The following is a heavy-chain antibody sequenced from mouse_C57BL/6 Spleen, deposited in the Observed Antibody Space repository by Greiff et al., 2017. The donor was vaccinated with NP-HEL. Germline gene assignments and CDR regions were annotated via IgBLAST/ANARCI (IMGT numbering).Heavy chain of an antibody. CDR2: IYPRSGNT. Sequence: VQLQQSGAELARPGASVKLSCKASGYTFTSYGISWVKQRTGQGLEWIGEIYPRSGNTYYNEKFKGKATLTADKSSSTAYMELRSLTSEDSAVYFCARGVDDYGAMDYWGQGTSVTVSS. CDR3: ARGVDDYGAMDY. V-gene: IGHV1-81*01. D-gene: IGHD2-3*01. CDR1: GYTFTSYG. J-gene: IGHJ4*01.